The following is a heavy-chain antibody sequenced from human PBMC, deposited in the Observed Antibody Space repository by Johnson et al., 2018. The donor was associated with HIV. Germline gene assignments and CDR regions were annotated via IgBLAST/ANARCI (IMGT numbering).Heavy chain of an antibody. V-gene: IGHV3-66*01. D-gene: IGHD3-3*01. CDR3: ARGGSRTTIFGVDINLGGFDI. CDR1: GFPFDDYG. J-gene: IGHJ3*02. CDR2: IYSGGST. Sequence: VESGRSLRLSCAASGFPFDDYGMTWVRQPPGKGLEWVSVIYSGGSTYYADSVKGRCTISRDNSKNTLYLQMNSLRAGDTAVYYCARGGSRTTIFGVDINLGGFDIWGQGTRVTVSS.